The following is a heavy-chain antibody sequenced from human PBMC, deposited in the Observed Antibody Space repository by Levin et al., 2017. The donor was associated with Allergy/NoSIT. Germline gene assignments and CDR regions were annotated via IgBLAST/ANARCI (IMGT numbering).Heavy chain of an antibody. CDR1: GGSISSSSYY. J-gene: IGHJ4*02. V-gene: IGHV4-39*01. CDR3: ARLNWSLYYFDY. CDR2: IYYSGST. Sequence: PSETLSLTCTVSGGSISSSSYYWGWIRQPPGKGLEWIGSIYYSGSTYYNPSLKSRVTISVDTSKNQFSLKLSSVTAADTAVYYCARLNWSLYYFDYWGQGTLVTVSS.